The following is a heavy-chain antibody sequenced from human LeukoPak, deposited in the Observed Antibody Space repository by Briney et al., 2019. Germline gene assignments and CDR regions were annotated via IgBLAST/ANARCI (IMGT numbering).Heavy chain of an antibody. CDR2: IYHSGST. D-gene: IGHD2-2*01. V-gene: IGHV4-38-2*02. CDR1: GYSISSGYY. CDR3: AREPTVVVPAAIPHNWFDP. Sequence: SETLSLTCIVSGYSISSGYYWGWIRQPPGKGLEWIGSIYHSGSTYYNPSLKSRVTISVDTSKNQFSLKLSSVTAADTAVYYCAREPTVVVPAAIPHNWFDPWGQGTLVTVSS. J-gene: IGHJ5*02.